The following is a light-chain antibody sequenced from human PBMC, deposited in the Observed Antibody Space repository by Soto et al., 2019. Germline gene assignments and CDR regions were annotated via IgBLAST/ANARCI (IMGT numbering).Light chain of an antibody. J-gene: IGKJ5*01. CDR1: QSISNY. CDR3: QQLNSYLIT. Sequence: DIQMTQYPSSLSASVGDRVTITCRASQSISNYLNWYQQKPGKAPKLLIYAASSLQSGVPSRFSGSGSGTDFTLTISSLQPEDFATYYCQQLNSYLITFGQGTRLEIK. V-gene: IGKV1-39*01. CDR2: AAS.